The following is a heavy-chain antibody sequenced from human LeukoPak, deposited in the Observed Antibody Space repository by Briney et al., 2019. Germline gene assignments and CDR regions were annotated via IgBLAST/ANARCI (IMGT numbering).Heavy chain of an antibody. V-gene: IGHV3-11*01. CDR1: GFTFSDYY. Sequence: GGSLRLSCAASGFTFSDYYMSWIRQAPGKGLGWVSYISSSGSTIYYADSVKGRFTISRDNAKNSLYLQMNSLRAEDTAVYYCARSSRFLEWLYYYYGMDVWGQGTTVTVSS. J-gene: IGHJ6*02. CDR2: ISSSGSTI. CDR3: ARSSRFLEWLYYYYGMDV. D-gene: IGHD3-3*01.